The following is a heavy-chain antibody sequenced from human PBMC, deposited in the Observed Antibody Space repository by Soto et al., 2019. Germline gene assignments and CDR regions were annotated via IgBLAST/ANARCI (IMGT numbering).Heavy chain of an antibody. J-gene: IGHJ4*02. CDR3: ARGRRSLNYYDSSGYYRGYYYFDY. CDR1: GGSFSGYY. CDR2: INHSGST. D-gene: IGHD3-22*01. V-gene: IGHV4-34*01. Sequence: QVQLQQWGAGLLKPSETLSLTCAVYGGSFSGYYWSWIRQPPGKGLEWIGEINHSGSTNYNPSLKSRVTISVDTSKNQFSLKLSSVTAADTAVYYCARGRRSLNYYDSSGYYRGYYYFDYWGQGTLVTVSS.